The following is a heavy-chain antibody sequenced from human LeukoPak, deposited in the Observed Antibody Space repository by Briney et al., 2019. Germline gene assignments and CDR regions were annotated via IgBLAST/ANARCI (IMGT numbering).Heavy chain of an antibody. CDR2: TSSSDAGT. CDR3: ARAPVTSCRGTYCYPFDY. Sequence: HPGGSLRLSCAASGFSFISYRMSWVRQAPGKGLEWVSATSSSDAGTYYADSVRGRFTISRDNSKNTLYLQMNSLRLEDAAVYFCARAPVTSCRGTYCYPFDYWGQGTQVTVSS. J-gene: IGHJ4*02. CDR1: GFSFISYR. V-gene: IGHV3-23*01. D-gene: IGHD3-22*01.